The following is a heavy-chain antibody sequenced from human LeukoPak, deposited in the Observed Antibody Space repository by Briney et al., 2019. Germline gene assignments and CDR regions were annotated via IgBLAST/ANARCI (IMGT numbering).Heavy chain of an antibody. J-gene: IGHJ3*02. CDR2: IYYSGST. CDR1: GGSISSSSYY. CDR3: ARDLGIAVAGYAFDI. V-gene: IGHV4-39*07. Sequence: SETLSLTCTVSGGSISSSSYYWGWIRQPPGKGLEWIGSIYYSGSTNYNPSLKSRVTISVDTSKNQFSLKLSSVTAADTAVYYCARDLGIAVAGYAFDIWGQGTMVTVSS. D-gene: IGHD6-19*01.